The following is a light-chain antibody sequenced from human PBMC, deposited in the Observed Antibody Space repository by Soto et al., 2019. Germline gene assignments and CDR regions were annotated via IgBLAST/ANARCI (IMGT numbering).Light chain of an antibody. V-gene: IGKV1-5*03. CDR1: QSISIW. CDR2: KAS. Sequence: DIQMTQSPSTLYASVGDRVTITCRAIQSISIWLAWYQQKPGKAPKLLIYKASSLESWAPSRFSGIGSGTEFTLTISSLQPDDFATYYCHQYNSYSPRTFGQGTKVEIK. CDR3: HQYNSYSPRT. J-gene: IGKJ1*01.